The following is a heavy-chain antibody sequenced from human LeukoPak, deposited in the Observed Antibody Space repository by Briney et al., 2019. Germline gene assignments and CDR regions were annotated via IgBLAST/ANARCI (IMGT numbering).Heavy chain of an antibody. CDR2: ISGSGGHT. CDR3: AKGGVATMRDGYNYYYYYMEV. Sequence: PGGSLRLSCAASGLTFSSYWMTWVRQAPGRGLEWVSLISGSGGHTYYGDSVKGRFTISRDNSKSTLYLQMNSLRAEDTAVYYCAKGGVATMRDGYNYYYYYMEVWGRGTTVTVSS. CDR1: GLTFSSYW. J-gene: IGHJ6*03. D-gene: IGHD5-24*01. V-gene: IGHV3-23*01.